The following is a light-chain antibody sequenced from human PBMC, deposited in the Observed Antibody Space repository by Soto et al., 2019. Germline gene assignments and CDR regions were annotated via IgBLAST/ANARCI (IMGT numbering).Light chain of an antibody. CDR1: SGEVGGYNH. CDR2: EVS. J-gene: IGLJ1*01. V-gene: IGLV2-14*01. CDR3: ISYTGSSTSYV. Sequence: QSVLTQPASVSGSPGRSITISCAGTSGEVGGYNHVAWYQQHPGKAPKLMIYEVSKRPSGVSNRFSGSKSGNTASLNISGLQAEDEADYYCISYTGSSTSYVFGTGTKVTV.